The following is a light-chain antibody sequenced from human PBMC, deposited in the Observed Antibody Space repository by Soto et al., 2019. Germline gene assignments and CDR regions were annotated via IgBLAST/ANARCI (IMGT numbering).Light chain of an antibody. CDR1: QSVSSSY. J-gene: IGKJ4*01. V-gene: IGKV3-20*01. CDR2: GAS. Sequence: EIVLTQSPGTLSLSPRERATLSCRASQSVSSSYLAWYQQKPGQAPRLFIYGASSRATGIRDRFSGSGSGTDFTLTISRLEPEDFAVYYCQQYGSSPLTFGGGTKVDIK. CDR3: QQYGSSPLT.